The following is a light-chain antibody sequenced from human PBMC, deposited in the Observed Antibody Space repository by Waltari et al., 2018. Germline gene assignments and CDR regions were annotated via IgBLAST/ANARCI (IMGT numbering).Light chain of an antibody. CDR2: WAS. CDR1: QSLLYSSNNKNY. CDR3: RQHYGVLWT. V-gene: IGKV4-1*01. J-gene: IGKJ1*01. Sequence: IVMTQSPDSLAVSLGERATINCKSSQSLLYSSNNKNYLAWYQQKPGQPPKLLIYWASTRESGVPDRFSCSGSGTDFTLTISTLQAEDVAVYYCRQHYGVLWTFGQGTKVEI.